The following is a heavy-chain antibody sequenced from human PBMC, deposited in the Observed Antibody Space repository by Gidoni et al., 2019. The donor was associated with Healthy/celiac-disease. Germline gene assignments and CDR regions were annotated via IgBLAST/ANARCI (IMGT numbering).Heavy chain of an antibody. D-gene: IGHD6-6*01. J-gene: IGHJ4*02. Sequence: QVQLGQSGAEVKKPGSSVKVSCKASGGTFSSYAISWVRQAPGQGLGWMGGIIRIFGTANYAQKFQGRVTITADESTSTDYMELSSLRSEDTAVYYCAGLPYSSSSSRPFDYWGQGTLVTVSS. CDR3: AGLPYSSSSSRPFDY. CDR1: GGTFSSYA. V-gene: IGHV1-69*01. CDR2: IIRIFGTA.